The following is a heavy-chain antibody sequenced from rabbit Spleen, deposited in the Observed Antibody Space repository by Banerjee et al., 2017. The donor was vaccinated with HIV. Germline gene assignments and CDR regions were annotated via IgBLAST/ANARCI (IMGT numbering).Heavy chain of an antibody. V-gene: IGHV1S40*01. J-gene: IGHJ2*01. CDR1: GFSFSSSDY. Sequence: QQLVESGGGLVKPGASLTLTCTASGFSFSSSDYMCWVRQAPGKGLEWISCIAGSSSGFTYYARWAKGRFTISKPTSHTMMFQKISRTVADAATYFFAGTDESCIGYCPVWCPGPLVTVS. CDR2: IAGSSSGFT. D-gene: IGHD1-1*01. CDR3: AGTDESCIGYCPV.